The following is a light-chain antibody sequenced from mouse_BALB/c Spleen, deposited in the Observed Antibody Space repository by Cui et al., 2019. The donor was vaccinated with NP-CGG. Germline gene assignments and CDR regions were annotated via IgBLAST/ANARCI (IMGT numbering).Light chain of an antibody. CDR2: GTN. CDR1: TGAVTTSNY. Sequence: QAVVTQDSAHPLSPGETVTLTCRSSTGAVTTSNYANWVQEKPDHLFTGLIGGTNNRTPGVPARFSGSLIGDKAALTITGAQTEDEAIYFCALWYSNHWVFGGGTKLTVL. CDR3: ALWYSNHWV. J-gene: IGLJ1*01. V-gene: IGLV1*01.